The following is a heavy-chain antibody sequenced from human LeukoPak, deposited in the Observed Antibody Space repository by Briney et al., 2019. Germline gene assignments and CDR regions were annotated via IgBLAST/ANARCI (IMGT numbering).Heavy chain of an antibody. V-gene: IGHV4-39*01. CDR2: IYYSGST. D-gene: IGHD6-19*01. CDR1: GGSISSSAYH. CDR3: ARRLADYYGMDV. Sequence: SETLSLTCTVSGGSISSSAYHWGWVRQPPGKGLEWIGSIYYSGSTYYNPSLKSRVTISVDTSKNQFSLKLSSVTAADTAVYYCARRLADYYGMDVWGQGTSVTVSS. J-gene: IGHJ6*02.